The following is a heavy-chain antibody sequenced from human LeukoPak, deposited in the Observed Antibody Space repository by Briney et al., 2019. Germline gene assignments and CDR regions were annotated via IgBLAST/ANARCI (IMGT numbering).Heavy chain of an antibody. CDR2: ISSSSSYI. V-gene: IGHV3-21*01. CDR1: GFTFSSYS. Sequence: GGSLRLSCVASGFTFSSYSMNWVRQAPGKGLEWVSSISSSSSYIYYADSVKGRFTISRDNAKNSLYLQMNSLRAEDTAVYYCARDLGGGSYYGWSPYYFDYWGQGTLVTVSS. CDR3: ARDLGGGSYYGWSPYYFDY. J-gene: IGHJ4*02. D-gene: IGHD1-26*01.